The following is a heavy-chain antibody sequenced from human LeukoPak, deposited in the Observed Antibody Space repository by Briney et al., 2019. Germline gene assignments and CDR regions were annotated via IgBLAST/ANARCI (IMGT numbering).Heavy chain of an antibody. V-gene: IGHV4-30-4*08. Sequence: SQTLSLTCTVSGGSISSGDYYWSWIRQPPGKGLEWIGYIYCSGSTYYNPSLKSRVTISVDTSKNQFSLKLSSVTAADTAVYYCAYSGIAAAGSFDYWGQGTLVTVSS. CDR2: IYCSGST. CDR1: GGSISSGDYY. CDR3: AYSGIAAAGSFDY. D-gene: IGHD6-13*01. J-gene: IGHJ4*02.